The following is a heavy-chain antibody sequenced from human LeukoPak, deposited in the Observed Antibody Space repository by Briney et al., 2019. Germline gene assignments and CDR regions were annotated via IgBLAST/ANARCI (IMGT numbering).Heavy chain of an antibody. CDR1: GPSVSSYT. CDR2: IIGGGDTT. D-gene: IGHD3-10*01. J-gene: IGHJ6*03. V-gene: IGHV3-23*01. CDR3: AKCPRGSGSYYIRREVSYYYYMDV. Sequence: GRSLTLSCAPSGPSVSSYTITWVRHARGEWPEWVSIIIGGGDTTSYTASVKGRFTISRDNSKNTLYLQMNSLRAEDTAVYYCAKCPRGSGSYYIRREVSYYYYMDVWGKGTTVTISS.